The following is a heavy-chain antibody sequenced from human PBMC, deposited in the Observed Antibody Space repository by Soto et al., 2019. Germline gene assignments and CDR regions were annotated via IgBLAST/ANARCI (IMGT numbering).Heavy chain of an antibody. J-gene: IGHJ5*01. CDR2: ISSGGDVT. Sequence: EVQLLASGGGLVQPGGSLRLSCAASGFTFSAYSMTWVRQAPGKGLEWISIISSGGDVTFYVDSMKGRFTISRDNSKNTLYLQMNSLRVEDTALYYCAKKGLTSSGNEWFDSWGQGTLVTVSS. V-gene: IGHV3-23*01. CDR1: GFTFSAYS. D-gene: IGHD1-1*01. CDR3: AKKGLTSSGNEWFDS.